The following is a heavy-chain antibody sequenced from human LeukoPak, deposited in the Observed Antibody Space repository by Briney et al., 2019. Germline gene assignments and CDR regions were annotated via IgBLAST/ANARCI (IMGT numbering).Heavy chain of an antibody. D-gene: IGHD3-10*01. J-gene: IGHJ4*02. Sequence: GASVKVSCKASGYTFTSYGISWVRQAPGQGLEWMGWISAYNGNTNYAQKLQGRVTMTTDTSTSTAYMELRSLRSDDTAVYYCAREYYGSGSYSEGRSFDYWGQGTLVTVSS. V-gene: IGHV1-18*01. CDR1: GYTFTSYG. CDR2: ISAYNGNT. CDR3: AREYYGSGSYSEGRSFDY.